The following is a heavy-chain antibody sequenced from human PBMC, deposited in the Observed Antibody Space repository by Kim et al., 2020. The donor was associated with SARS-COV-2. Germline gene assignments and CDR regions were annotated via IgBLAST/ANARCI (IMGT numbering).Heavy chain of an antibody. Sequence: GGSLRLSCAASGFSLSDYFIDWFRQAPGKRLEWVARSRDKPRRYSTEYAASVRGRFTLSRDESRNSLYLLMNNLKIEDAGVYYCCRGLNGADAPGDYWG. CDR3: CRGLNGADAPGDY. V-gene: IGHV3-72*01. CDR2: SRDKPRRYST. D-gene: IGHD7-27*01. CDR1: GFSLSDYF. J-gene: IGHJ4*01.